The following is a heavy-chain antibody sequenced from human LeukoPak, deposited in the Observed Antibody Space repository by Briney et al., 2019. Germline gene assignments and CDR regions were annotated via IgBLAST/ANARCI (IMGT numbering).Heavy chain of an antibody. Sequence: GKSLRLSCAASGFTFNTYGMHWVRQAPGKGLEWVAVIWSDGSHQTYADSVRGRFTISRDNAKNSLFLQLNSLRVEDTAVYYCAGGQGWLVEYWGQGTLVTVSS. CDR2: IWSDGSHQ. CDR3: AGGQGWLVEY. CDR1: GFTFNTYG. D-gene: IGHD6-19*01. J-gene: IGHJ4*02. V-gene: IGHV3-33*03.